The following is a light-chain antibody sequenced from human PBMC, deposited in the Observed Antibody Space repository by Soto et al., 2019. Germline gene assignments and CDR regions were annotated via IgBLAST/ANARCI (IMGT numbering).Light chain of an antibody. V-gene: IGLV1-40*01. CDR1: SSNIGAGYD. CDR2: GNT. J-gene: IGLJ1*01. Sequence: QSVLTQPPSVSGAPGQRVTISCTGSSSNIGAGYDVHWYQQFPGTAPKLLIYGNTNRPSGAPDRFSGSKSGTSASLAITGLQAEDEVDYYCQSYDSGLSGYVFGTGNKLTVL. CDR3: QSYDSGLSGYV.